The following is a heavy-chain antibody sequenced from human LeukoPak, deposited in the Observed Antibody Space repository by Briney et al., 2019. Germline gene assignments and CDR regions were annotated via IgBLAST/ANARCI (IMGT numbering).Heavy chain of an antibody. D-gene: IGHD3-22*01. CDR1: GGSLSGYY. CDR2: IYTSGST. V-gene: IGHV4-4*07. Sequence: SETLSLTCTVSGGSLSGYYWSWIRQPAGEGLEWIGRIYTSGSTNYNPSLKSRVTMSVDTSKNQFSLKLRSVTAADTAVYYCARGRGYDSPFDYWGQGTLVTVSS. CDR3: ARGRGYDSPFDY. J-gene: IGHJ4*02.